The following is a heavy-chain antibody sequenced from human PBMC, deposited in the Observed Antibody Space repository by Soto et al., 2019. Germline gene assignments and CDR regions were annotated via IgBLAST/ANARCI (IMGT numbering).Heavy chain of an antibody. D-gene: IGHD6-25*01. Sequence: PGGSLRLSCAASGFTFSSYGMHWVRQAPGKGLEWVAVISYDGSNNYYADSVKGRFTISRDNSKNTLYLQMNSLRAEDTAVYYCAKESIPLTAGATHYWCKGTLVPVSS. V-gene: IGHV3-30*18. J-gene: IGHJ4*02. CDR3: AKESIPLTAGATHY. CDR2: ISYDGSNN. CDR1: GFTFSSYG.